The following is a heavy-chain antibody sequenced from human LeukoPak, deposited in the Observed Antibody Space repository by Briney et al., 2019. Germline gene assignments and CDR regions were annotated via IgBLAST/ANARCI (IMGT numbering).Heavy chain of an antibody. Sequence: GGSLRLSCAASGFTVSSNYMSWVRQAPGKGLEWVSIIYSGDNTYYADSVKGRFTISRDNSKNTLYLQMNSLRAEDTAVYYCARDNSGSYLSAEYFHHWGQGTLVTVSS. CDR2: IYSGDNT. J-gene: IGHJ1*01. V-gene: IGHV3-66*01. CDR1: GFTVSSNY. CDR3: ARDNSGSYLSAEYFHH. D-gene: IGHD1-26*01.